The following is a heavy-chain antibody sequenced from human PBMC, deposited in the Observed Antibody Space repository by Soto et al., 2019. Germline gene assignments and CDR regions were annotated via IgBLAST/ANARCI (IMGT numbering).Heavy chain of an antibody. D-gene: IGHD3-10*01. CDR2: IYPNGNT. V-gene: IGHV4-59*01. Sequence: PSETLSLTCAVSGGSIRSYYWTWVRQPPGKGLEWIGYIYPNGNTKYNPSLTSRVTISVDTAKNQFSLKVGSVNAADTAVYYCARLYYVSGRPLMDVWGQGTTVTVSS. J-gene: IGHJ6*02. CDR3: ARLYYVSGRPLMDV. CDR1: GGSIRSYY.